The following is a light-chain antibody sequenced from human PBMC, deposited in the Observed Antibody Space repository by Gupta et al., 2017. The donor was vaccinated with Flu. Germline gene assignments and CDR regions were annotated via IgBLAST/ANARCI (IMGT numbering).Light chain of an antibody. Sequence: TSSDAGGYDYVSWYQQHPGKAPKLMVYDVTKRPSGVPDRFSGSKSGNTASLTISGLQAEDEADYYCCSYAGTFTFLFGGGTKVTVL. CDR2: DVT. CDR1: SSDAGGYDY. J-gene: IGLJ2*01. V-gene: IGLV2-11*03. CDR3: CSYAGTFTFL.